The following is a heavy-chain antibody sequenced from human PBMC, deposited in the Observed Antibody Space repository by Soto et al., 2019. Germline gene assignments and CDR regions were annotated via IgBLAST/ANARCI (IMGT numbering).Heavy chain of an antibody. J-gene: IGHJ6*01. CDR2: IYYSGST. CDR1: GGSISSSRYY. CDR3: ASLAMRWLSFMEV. Sequence: QLQLQESGPGLVKHSETLSLTGTVSGGSISSSRYYWGWILQPPGRGLEWIGSIYYSGSTYYNRSLMSRVTISVDTSKNQFSLKLSSVTAADPAVYFCASLAMRWLSFMEVWGQWTTVTVSS. D-gene: IGHD3-22*01. V-gene: IGHV4-39*01.